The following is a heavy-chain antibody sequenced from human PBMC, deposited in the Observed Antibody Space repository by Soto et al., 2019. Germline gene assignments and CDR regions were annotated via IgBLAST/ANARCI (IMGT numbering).Heavy chain of an antibody. D-gene: IGHD2-15*01. Sequence: SETLSLTCTVSGGSISSYYWSWIRQPPGKGLEWIGYIYYSGSTNYNPSLKSRVTISVDTSKNQFSLKLSSVTAADTAVYYCARVLIGDRCSGGSCYGYYYYYMDVWGKGTTVTVSS. CDR3: ARVLIGDRCSGGSCYGYYYYYMDV. CDR2: IYYSGST. V-gene: IGHV4-59*01. CDR1: GGSISSYY. J-gene: IGHJ6*03.